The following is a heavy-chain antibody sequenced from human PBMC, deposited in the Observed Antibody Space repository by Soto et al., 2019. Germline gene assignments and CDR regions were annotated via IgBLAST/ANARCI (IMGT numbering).Heavy chain of an antibody. Sequence: QVKLVQSGTEVKKPGASLKVSCKASGYSFATSGMSWVRQAPGQGLEWMGWISAYNGNTNYDQNLQDRVTMTTDTSTSTAYLELRNLRSDDTAVYYCARAGQYYDASGYANWGQGTLVTVSS. CDR3: ARAGQYYDASGYAN. J-gene: IGHJ4*02. CDR2: ISAYNGNT. V-gene: IGHV1-18*01. D-gene: IGHD3-22*01. CDR1: GYSFATSG.